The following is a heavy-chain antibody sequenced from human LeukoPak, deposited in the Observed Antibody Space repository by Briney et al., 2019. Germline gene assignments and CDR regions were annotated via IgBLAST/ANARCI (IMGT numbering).Heavy chain of an antibody. CDR2: ISSSSSYI. CDR3: ARAALMVRGVPDNWFDP. CDR1: GFTFSSYS. V-gene: IGHV3-21*01. J-gene: IGHJ5*02. D-gene: IGHD3-10*01. Sequence: GGSLRLSCAASGFTFSSYSMNWVRQAPGKGLEWVSSISSSSSYIYYADSVKGRFTISGDNAKNSLYLQMNSLRAEDTAVYYCARAALMVRGVPDNWFDPWGQGTLVTVSS.